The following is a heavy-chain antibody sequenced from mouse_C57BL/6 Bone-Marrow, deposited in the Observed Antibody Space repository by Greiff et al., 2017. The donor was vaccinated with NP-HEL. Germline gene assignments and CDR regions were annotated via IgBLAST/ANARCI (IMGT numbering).Heavy chain of an antibody. D-gene: IGHD1-1*01. Sequence: VKLVESGPGLVAPSQSLSITCTVSGFSLTSYAISWVRQPPGKGLEWLGVIWTGGGTNYNSALKSRLSISKDNSKSQVFLKMNSLQTDDTARYYCARGPGSSAIYFDYWGQGTTLTVSS. CDR2: IWTGGGT. V-gene: IGHV2-9-1*01. CDR3: ARGPGSSAIYFDY. CDR1: GFSLTSYA. J-gene: IGHJ2*01.